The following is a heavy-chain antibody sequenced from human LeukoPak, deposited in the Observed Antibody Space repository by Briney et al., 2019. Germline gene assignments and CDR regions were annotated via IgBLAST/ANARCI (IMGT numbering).Heavy chain of an antibody. Sequence: GGSLRLSCAASGFTFSSYGMNWVRQAPGKGLEWVSSISSSSSYIYYADSVKGRFTISRDNAKNSLYLQMNSLRAEDTAVYYCARAVTNAFDIWGQGTMVTVSS. J-gene: IGHJ3*02. V-gene: IGHV3-21*01. CDR3: ARAVTNAFDI. D-gene: IGHD4-11*01. CDR2: ISSSSSYI. CDR1: GFTFSSYG.